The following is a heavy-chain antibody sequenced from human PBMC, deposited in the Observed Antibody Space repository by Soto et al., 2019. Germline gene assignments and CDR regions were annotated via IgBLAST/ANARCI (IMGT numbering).Heavy chain of an antibody. Sequence: QVQLVQSGAEVKKPGASVKVSCKASGYTFTGYYMHWVRQAPGQGLEWMGWINPNSGGTNYAQKFQGWVTMTRDTSISTAYMELSRLRSDDTAVYHCARAGYCSGGSCYFGWFDPWGQGTLVTVSS. CDR1: GYTFTGYY. J-gene: IGHJ5*02. V-gene: IGHV1-2*04. CDR2: INPNSGGT. CDR3: ARAGYCSGGSCYFGWFDP. D-gene: IGHD2-15*01.